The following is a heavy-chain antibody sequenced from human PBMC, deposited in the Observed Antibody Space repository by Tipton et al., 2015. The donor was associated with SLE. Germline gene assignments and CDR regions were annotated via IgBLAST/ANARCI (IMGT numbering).Heavy chain of an antibody. J-gene: IGHJ4*02. CDR1: GFTFSSYW. Sequence: GSLRLSCAASGFTFSSYWMHWVRQAPGKGLVWVSRINSDGSSTSYADSVKGRFTISRDNAKNSLYLQMDSLGAEDSAFYYCTRSYFYDSNIFDSWGLGTLVTVSS. V-gene: IGHV3-74*01. D-gene: IGHD4-11*01. CDR2: INSDGSST. CDR3: TRSYFYDSNIFDS.